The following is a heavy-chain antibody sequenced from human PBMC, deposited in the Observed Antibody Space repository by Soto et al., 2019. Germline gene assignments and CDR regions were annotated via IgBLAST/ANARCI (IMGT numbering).Heavy chain of an antibody. V-gene: IGHV4-34*01. CDR3: ARVGYYYDSSGYSPPYYYYYGMDV. CDR1: GGSFSGYY. Sequence: SETLSLTCAVYGGSFSGYYWSWIRQPPGKGLEWIGEINHSGSTNYNPSLKSRVTISVDTSKDQFSLKLSSVTAADTAVYYCARVGYYYDSSGYSPPYYYYYGMDVWGQGTTVT. D-gene: IGHD3-22*01. CDR2: INHSGST. J-gene: IGHJ6*02.